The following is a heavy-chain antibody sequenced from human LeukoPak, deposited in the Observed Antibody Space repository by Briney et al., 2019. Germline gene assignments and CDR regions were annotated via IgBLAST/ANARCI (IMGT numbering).Heavy chain of an antibody. D-gene: IGHD6-13*01. Sequence: GGSLRLSCAASGFTFSSYAMHWVRQAPGKGLEWVAVISYDGRNKYYADSVKGRFTISRDNSKNTLYLQMNSLRTEDTAVYYCARDRLVAAAARNWFDPWGQGTLVTVSS. V-gene: IGHV3-30-3*01. CDR2: ISYDGRNK. CDR3: ARDRLVAAAARNWFDP. J-gene: IGHJ5*02. CDR1: GFTFSSYA.